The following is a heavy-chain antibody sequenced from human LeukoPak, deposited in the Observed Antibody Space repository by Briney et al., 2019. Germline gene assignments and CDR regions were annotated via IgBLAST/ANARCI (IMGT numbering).Heavy chain of an antibody. Sequence: SETLSLTCTVSGGSISSGSYYWSWIRQPPGKGLEWIGYIYYSGSTNYNPSLKSRVTISVDTSKNQFSLKLSSVTAADTAVYYCARSGYSYGADAFDIWGQGTMVTVSS. V-gene: IGHV4-61*01. J-gene: IGHJ3*02. CDR2: IYYSGST. CDR1: GGSISSGSYY. D-gene: IGHD5-18*01. CDR3: ARSGYSYGADAFDI.